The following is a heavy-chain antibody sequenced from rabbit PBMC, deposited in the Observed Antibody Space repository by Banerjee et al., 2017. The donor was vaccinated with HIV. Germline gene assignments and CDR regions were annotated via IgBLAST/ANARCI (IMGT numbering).Heavy chain of an antibody. CDR1: GFDFSTNA. CDR3: AKFAGYGGYGSDL. CDR2: IYVGSGNT. J-gene: IGHJ4*01. V-gene: IGHV1S40*01. Sequence: QSLEESGGDLVKPGASLTLTCTASGFDFSTNAVCWVRQAPGKGLEWIAFIYVGSGNTYSASWAKGRSTIYKTSSTAVTLQMTSLPAADTAAYFCAKFAGYGGYGSDLWGPGTLVTVS. D-gene: IGHD6-1*01.